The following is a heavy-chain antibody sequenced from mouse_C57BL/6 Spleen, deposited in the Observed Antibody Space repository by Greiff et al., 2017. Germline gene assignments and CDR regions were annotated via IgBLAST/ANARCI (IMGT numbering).Heavy chain of an antibody. Sequence: VQLQQSGAELARPGASVKLSCKASGYTFTSYGISWVKQRTGQGLEWIGEIYPRSGNTYYNEKFKGKATLTADKSSSTAYMELRSLTSEDSAVYFCARSELGPDYFDYWGQGTTLTVSS. CDR1: GYTFTSYG. J-gene: IGHJ2*01. D-gene: IGHD4-1*01. CDR3: ARSELGPDYFDY. V-gene: IGHV1-81*01. CDR2: IYPRSGNT.